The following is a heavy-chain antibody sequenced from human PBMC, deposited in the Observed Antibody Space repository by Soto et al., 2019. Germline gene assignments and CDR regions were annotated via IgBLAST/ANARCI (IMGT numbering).Heavy chain of an antibody. CDR1: RYTFTSYD. CDR3: ARRSSIYLNEVIYEP. D-gene: IGHD2-2*01. Sequence: ASVKVSCKAARYTFTSYDIFWVRQSPGQGLEWMGWIKTASGDTHYAQNFQGRVTMTRDTSISTAYMELNNLVSDDTAVYYCARRSSIYLNEVIYEPWGQGTLVSVSS. CDR2: IKTASGDT. J-gene: IGHJ5*02. V-gene: IGHV1-2*02.